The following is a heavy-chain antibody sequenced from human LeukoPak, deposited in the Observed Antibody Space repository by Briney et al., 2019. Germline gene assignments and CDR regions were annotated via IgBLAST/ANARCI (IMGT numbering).Heavy chain of an antibody. J-gene: IGHJ4*02. Sequence: ASVKVSCKASGYTFTSYDINWVRQATGQGVEWMGWMKHKRGNTGYAQKFQGRVTITRKTTIRKAYMELSSLRSEDTAVYYCARGFYGGNRLFDYWGQGTLVTVSS. D-gene: IGHD4-23*01. V-gene: IGHV1-8*01. CDR1: GYTFTSYD. CDR3: ARGFYGGNRLFDY. CDR2: MKHKRGNT.